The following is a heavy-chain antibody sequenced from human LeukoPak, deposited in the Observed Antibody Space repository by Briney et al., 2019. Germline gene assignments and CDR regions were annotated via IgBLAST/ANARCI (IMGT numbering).Heavy chain of an antibody. CDR1: GYTFTSYY. Sequence: ASVKVSCKASGYTFTSYYMHWVRQAPGQGLEWMGIINPSGGSTSYAQKFQGRVTMTRGTSTSTVYMELSSLRSEDTAVYYCARNNYYDSSGPNRPLDYWGQGTLVTVSS. V-gene: IGHV1-46*01. D-gene: IGHD3-22*01. CDR2: INPSGGST. CDR3: ARNNYYDSSGPNRPLDY. J-gene: IGHJ4*02.